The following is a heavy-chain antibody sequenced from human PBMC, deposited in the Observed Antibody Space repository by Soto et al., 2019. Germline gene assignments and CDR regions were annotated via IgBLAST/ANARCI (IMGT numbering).Heavy chain of an antibody. Sequence: SETLSLTCAVSGYSVSSGYYWAWIRQSPGKGLEWLGSVSHSGSTYYNPSLKSRVTMSVDTSKNQISLNLISVTAADTALYYCARVHTSGSGCDYWGQGTLVTVSS. V-gene: IGHV4-38-2*01. CDR2: VSHSGST. D-gene: IGHD5-12*01. CDR3: ARVHTSGSGCDY. CDR1: GYSVSSGYY. J-gene: IGHJ4*02.